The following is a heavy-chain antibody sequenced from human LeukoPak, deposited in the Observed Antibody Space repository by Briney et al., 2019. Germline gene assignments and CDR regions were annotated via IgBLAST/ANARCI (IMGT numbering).Heavy chain of an antibody. Sequence: SETLSLTCTVSGGSISSSAYHWGWIRQPPGKGLEWIGTINYGGNTYYNLSLKSRVIIFLDTSKNQFSLKLSSVTAADTAVYYCARLSGELWSPDYWGQGTLVTVSS. CDR3: ARLSGELWSPDY. D-gene: IGHD5-18*01. V-gene: IGHV4-39*01. CDR2: INYGGNT. J-gene: IGHJ4*02. CDR1: GGSISSSAYH.